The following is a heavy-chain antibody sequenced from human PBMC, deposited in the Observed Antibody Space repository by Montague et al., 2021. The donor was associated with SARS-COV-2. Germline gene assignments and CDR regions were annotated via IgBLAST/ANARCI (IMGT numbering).Heavy chain of an antibody. CDR3: ASSCYYGSGPYVYNYYMDV. CDR1: GGSVSSSPYY. D-gene: IGHD3-10*01. Sequence: SETLSLTCTVSGGSVSSSPYYWGWIRQPPGRGLEWVGSISYSGRTYFSSSLKSRLTISVDSSENQFSLRLSSVTAADTAVYYCASSCYYGSGPYVYNYYMDVWGKGTMVTVSS. V-gene: IGHV4-39*01. J-gene: IGHJ6*03. CDR2: ISYSGRT.